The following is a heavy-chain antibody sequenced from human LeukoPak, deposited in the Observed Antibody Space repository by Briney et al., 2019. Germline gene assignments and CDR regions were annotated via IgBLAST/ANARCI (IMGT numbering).Heavy chain of an antibody. CDR3: ANGGGGF. V-gene: IGHV3-23*01. CDR2: ITGSGTGT. Sequence: GGALRLSCAASRFTFSSYVMSWVRQPPAKGLEWGSSITGSGTGTFYAESVRGRFTISRDNSKKTVYLQMNSLRVEDTAVYYCANGGGGFWGQGTLVTVSS. D-gene: IGHD3-16*01. CDR1: RFTFSSYV. J-gene: IGHJ4*02.